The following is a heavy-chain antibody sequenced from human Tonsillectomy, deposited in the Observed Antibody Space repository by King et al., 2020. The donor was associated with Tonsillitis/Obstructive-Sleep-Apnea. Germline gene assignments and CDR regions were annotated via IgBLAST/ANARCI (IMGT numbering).Heavy chain of an antibody. Sequence: VQLVESGGGLVKPGGSLRLSCAASGFTFSSYSMNWDRQAPGKGLEWVSSISSSSSYIYYADSVKGRFTISRDNAKNSLYLQMNSLRAEDTAVYYCARVPPDYDFWSGYYTIAYYYYYGMDVWGQGTTVTVSS. V-gene: IGHV3-21*01. CDR1: GFTFSSYS. D-gene: IGHD3-3*01. CDR2: ISSSSSYI. CDR3: ARVPPDYDFWSGYYTIAYYYYYGMDV. J-gene: IGHJ6*02.